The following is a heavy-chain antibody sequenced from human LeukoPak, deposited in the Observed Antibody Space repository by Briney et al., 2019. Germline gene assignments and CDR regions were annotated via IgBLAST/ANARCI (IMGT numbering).Heavy chain of an antibody. CDR2: IKTNTGNP. Sequence: GASVKVSCKASGYSFGFYGISWVRQAPGQGLEWMGWIKTNTGNPTYAQGFTGRFVFSLDTSVSTAYLQISSLKAEDTAVYYCARPNYFDSSGYQMSYYFYYYMDVWGKGTAVTVSS. CDR1: GYSFGFYG. D-gene: IGHD3-22*01. V-gene: IGHV7-4-1*02. CDR3: ARPNYFDSSGYQMSYYFYYYMDV. J-gene: IGHJ6*03.